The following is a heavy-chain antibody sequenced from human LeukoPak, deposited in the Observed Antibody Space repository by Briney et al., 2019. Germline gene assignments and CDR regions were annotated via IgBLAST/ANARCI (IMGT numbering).Heavy chain of an antibody. CDR2: IYPGDSDT. D-gene: IGHD3-22*01. CDR3: ARRGQEYYYDSSGYSDY. V-gene: IGHV5-51*01. J-gene: IGHJ4*02. Sequence: GESLKISCKGSGYSFTSYWIGWVRQMPGKGLEWMGIIYPGDSDTRYSPSFQGQVTISADKSISTAYLQWSSLKASDTAMYYCARRGQEYYYDSSGYSDYWGQGTLVTVSS. CDR1: GYSFTSYW.